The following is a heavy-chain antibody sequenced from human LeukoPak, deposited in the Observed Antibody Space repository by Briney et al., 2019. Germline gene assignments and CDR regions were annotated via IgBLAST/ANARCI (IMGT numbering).Heavy chain of an antibody. CDR1: GYTFTSYD. D-gene: IGHD2-2*01. J-gene: IGHJ4*02. CDR2: MNPNSGNT. Sequence: ASVKVSCKASGYTFTSYDINWVRQATGQGLEWMGWMNPNSGNTGYAQKFQGRVTITRNTSISTAYMELSSLRSEDTAVYYCARDIVVVPAARRDVFDYWGQGTLVTVSS. CDR3: ARDIVVVPAARRDVFDY. V-gene: IGHV1-8*03.